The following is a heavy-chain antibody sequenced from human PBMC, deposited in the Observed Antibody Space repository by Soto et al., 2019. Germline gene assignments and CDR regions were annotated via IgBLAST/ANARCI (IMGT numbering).Heavy chain of an antibody. D-gene: IGHD4-17*01. Sequence: GGSLRLSCAASGFSVRSSHMSWVRQAPGKGLEWVSIMYSGGDTYYAVSVKGRFTISRDNSKNTVFLQMNTLRHDDTAVYYCAKDRGVEVTTRFFDYWGQGTLVTVSS. CDR1: GFSVRSSH. CDR3: AKDRGVEVTTRFFDY. CDR2: MYSGGDT. V-gene: IGHV3-53*01. J-gene: IGHJ4*02.